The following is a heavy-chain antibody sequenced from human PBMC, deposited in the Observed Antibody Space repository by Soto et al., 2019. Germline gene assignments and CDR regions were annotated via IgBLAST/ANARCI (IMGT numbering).Heavy chain of an antibody. Sequence: EVELLESGGGLVQPGGSLRLSCVASGFTFKNYDMRWIRQAPGKGLEWVSGISGSGGVTYYADSVKGRFTISRDNSKKTIDLQMNSLRAEDTDIYYCAKNRQFRSYYESAGHYDNWGQGTLVTVYS. CDR2: ISGSGGVT. J-gene: IGHJ4*02. D-gene: IGHD3-10*01. CDR3: AKNRQFRSYYESAGHYDN. CDR1: GFTFKNYD. V-gene: IGHV3-23*01.